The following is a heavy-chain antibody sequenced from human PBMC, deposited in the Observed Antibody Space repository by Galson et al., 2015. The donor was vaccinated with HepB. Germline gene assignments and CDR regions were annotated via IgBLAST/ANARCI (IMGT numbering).Heavy chain of an antibody. CDR1: GFTFSSYS. D-gene: IGHD3-22*01. CDR2: ISYDGSNK. J-gene: IGHJ4*02. CDR3: ARRDYDDSSFDY. V-gene: IGHV3-30-3*01. Sequence: SLRLSCAASGFTFSSYSMHWVRQAPGKGLEWVAEISYDGSNKYYADSVKGRFTISRDNSKNTLYLQMNSLRAEDTAVYYCARRDYDDSSFDYWGQGTLVTVSS.